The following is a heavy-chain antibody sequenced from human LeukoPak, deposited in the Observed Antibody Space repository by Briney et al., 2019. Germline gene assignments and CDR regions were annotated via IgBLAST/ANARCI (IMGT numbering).Heavy chain of an antibody. CDR2: IYHSGST. CDR1: GYSISSGYY. D-gene: IGHD3-22*01. J-gene: IGHJ5*02. Sequence: SETLSPTCTVSGYSISSGYYWGWIRQPPGKGLEWIGSIYHSGSTYYNPSLKSRVTISVDTSKNQFSLKLSSVTAADTAVYYCARERDPGADSSGYYYGWFDPWGQGTLVTVPS. CDR3: ARERDPGADSSGYYYGWFDP. V-gene: IGHV4-38-2*02.